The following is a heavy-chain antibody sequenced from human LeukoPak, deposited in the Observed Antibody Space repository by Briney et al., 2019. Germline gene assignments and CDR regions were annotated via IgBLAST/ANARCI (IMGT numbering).Heavy chain of an antibody. CDR1: GFTFSDHY. V-gene: IGHV4-38-2*01. CDR3: ARENIVTPPDY. J-gene: IGHJ4*02. D-gene: IGHD2/OR15-2a*01. Sequence: GSLRLSCAASGFTFSDHYMDWIRQPPGKGLEWIGSISYSGSTYYNPSLKSRITISVDTSKNQFSLKLSSVTAADTAVYYCARENIVTPPDYWGQGTLVTVSS. CDR2: ISYSGST.